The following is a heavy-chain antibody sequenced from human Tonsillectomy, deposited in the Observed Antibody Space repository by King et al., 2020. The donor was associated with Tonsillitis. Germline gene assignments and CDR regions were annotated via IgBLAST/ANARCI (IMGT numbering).Heavy chain of an antibody. V-gene: IGHV1-18*01. D-gene: IGHD6-13*01. Sequence: VQLVESGAEVKKPGASVKVSCKASGYTFTSYGISWVRQAPGQAPGQGLEWMGWISAYNGNTNCAQQLQGRVTMTTDTSTSTAFMELRTLRSDDTAVYYCARDRFSSSWYFDYWGQGTLVTVSS. CDR1: GYTFTSYG. CDR2: ISAYNGNT. J-gene: IGHJ4*02. CDR3: ARDRFSSSWYFDY.